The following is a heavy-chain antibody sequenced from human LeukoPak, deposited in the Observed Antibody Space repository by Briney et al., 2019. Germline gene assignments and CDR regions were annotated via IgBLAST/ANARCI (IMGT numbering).Heavy chain of an antibody. J-gene: IGHJ4*02. CDR3: VQEGPLRSDY. Sequence: PSETLTLTCPGCGCILSEYCWSWLRPPDGTVLEWIGRIFASGATNDTPSLESRVTMSVDTSKNQLSLKLSLVTAADTAVYYCVQEGPLRSDYWGQGTLGTVSS. CDR1: GCILSEYC. V-gene: IGHV4-4*07. D-gene: IGHD5/OR15-5a*01. CDR2: IFASGAT.